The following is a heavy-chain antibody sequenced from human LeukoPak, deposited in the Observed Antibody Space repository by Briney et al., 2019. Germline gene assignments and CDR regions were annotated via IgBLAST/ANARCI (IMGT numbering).Heavy chain of an antibody. CDR3: TTWGGGGH. CDR1: GYTFTTYG. V-gene: IGHV1-18*01. J-gene: IGHJ4*02. D-gene: IGHD3-16*01. CDR2: ISPYNGNT. Sequence: GASVKVSCTASGYTFTTYGITWIRQSPGQGLEWMGWISPYNGNTNYGLKFQGRLTLTTDTGTSTAYMELRSLQSDDSAVYYCTTWGGGGHRGQGTLVSVSS.